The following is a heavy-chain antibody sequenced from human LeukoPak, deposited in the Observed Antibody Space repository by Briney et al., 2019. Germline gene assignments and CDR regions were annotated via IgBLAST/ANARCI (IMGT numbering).Heavy chain of an antibody. CDR2: ISSSSSYI. CDR1: GFTFSSYS. D-gene: IGHD3-3*01. CDR3: ARDRITIFGVVIDIPFDY. J-gene: IGHJ4*02. V-gene: IGHV3-21*01. Sequence: GGSLRLSCAASGFTFSSYSMNWVRQAPGKGLEWVSSISSSSSYIYYADSVKGRLTISRGNAKNSLYLQMNSLRAEDTAVYYCARDRITIFGVVIDIPFDYWGQGTLVTVSS.